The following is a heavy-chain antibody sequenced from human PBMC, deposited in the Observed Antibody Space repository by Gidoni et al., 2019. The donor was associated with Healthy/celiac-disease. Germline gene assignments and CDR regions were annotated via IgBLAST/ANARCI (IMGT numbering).Heavy chain of an antibody. J-gene: IGHJ4*02. D-gene: IGHD6-19*01. Sequence: EVQLVQSGAEVKKPGESLRISCKGSGYSFTSYWISWVRQMPGKGLEWMGRIDPSDSYTNYSPSFQGHVTISADKSISTAYLQWSSLKASDTAMYYCVRLEVGAVAWHGVEYWGQGTLVTVSS. CDR1: GYSFTSYW. V-gene: IGHV5-10-1*01. CDR3: VRLEVGAVAWHGVEY. CDR2: IDPSDSYT.